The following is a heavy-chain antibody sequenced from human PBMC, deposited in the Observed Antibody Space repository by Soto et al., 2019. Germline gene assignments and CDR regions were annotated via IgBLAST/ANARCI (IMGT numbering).Heavy chain of an antibody. Sequence: QVQLVESGGGVGQPGRSLRLSCAASGFDFSNHAMHWVRQPPGKAPEWLATISFDGGDEFYADSVKGRFTISRDNSKSTLSLHMNSLRAEDTAVYYCVKFCGGDCYNYWGQGTLGNVSS. V-gene: IGHV3-30-3*02. CDR3: VKFCGGDCYNY. J-gene: IGHJ4*02. CDR1: GFDFSNHA. D-gene: IGHD2-21*02. CDR2: ISFDGGDE.